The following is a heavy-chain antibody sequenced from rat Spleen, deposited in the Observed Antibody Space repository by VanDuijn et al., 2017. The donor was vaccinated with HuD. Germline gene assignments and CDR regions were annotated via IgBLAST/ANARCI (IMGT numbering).Heavy chain of an antibody. D-gene: IGHD1-2*01. CDR1: GFSLTSYS. Sequence: QVQLKESGPSLVQPSETLSLTCTVSGFSLTSYSVTWVRQPSGKGPEWMGRMWYDGTTLYNLALKSRLSIRRDTSKNQVFLKMNSLQTDDTGTYYCTRGHGSYALWYFDFWGPGTMVTVSS. CDR3: TRGHGSYALWYFDF. V-gene: IGHV2-63*01. CDR2: MWYDGTT. J-gene: IGHJ1*01.